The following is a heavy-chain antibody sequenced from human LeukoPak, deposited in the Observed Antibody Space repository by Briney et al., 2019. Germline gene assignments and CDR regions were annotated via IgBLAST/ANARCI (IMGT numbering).Heavy chain of an antibody. CDR2: INTNTGNP. V-gene: IGHV7-4-1*02. J-gene: IGHJ3*02. D-gene: IGHD3-22*01. Sequence: ASVKVSCKASGYTFTSYAMNWVRQAPGQGLEWMGWINTNTGNPTYAQGFTGRFVFSLDTSVTTSSLQISSLKAEDTAVYYCARDHVKLGSGFHPFDAFDIWGQGTLVTVSS. CDR1: GYTFTSYA. CDR3: ARDHVKLGSGFHPFDAFDI.